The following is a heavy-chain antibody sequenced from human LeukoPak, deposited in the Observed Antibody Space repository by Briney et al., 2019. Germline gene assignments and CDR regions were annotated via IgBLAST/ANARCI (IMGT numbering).Heavy chain of an antibody. CDR3: AGGSGSYYNGSPDSAFDI. CDR2: IYPDDSDT. V-gene: IGHV5-51*01. Sequence: GESLQISCQGSGYSFTTDYIGWVRQMPGKGLEWMGIIYPDDSDTTYSPSFQGQVTISADKSISTAYLQWSSLKASDTAMYYCAGGSGSYYNGSPDSAFDIWGQGTMVTVSS. J-gene: IGHJ3*02. D-gene: IGHD3-10*01. CDR1: GYSFTTDY.